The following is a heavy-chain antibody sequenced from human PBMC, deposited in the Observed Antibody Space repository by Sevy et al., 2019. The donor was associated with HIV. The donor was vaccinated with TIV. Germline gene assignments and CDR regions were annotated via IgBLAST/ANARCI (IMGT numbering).Heavy chain of an antibody. CDR1: GYTFSSYG. CDR3: AVGKRYYYDSSGYYSIDY. J-gene: IGHJ4*02. Sequence: ASVKVSCKVSGYTFSSYGVSWVRQAPGQGLEWMGWISAYNGNTNYAQKLQGRVTMTTDTSTSTAYMELRSLRSDDTAVYYGAVGKRYYYDSSGYYSIDYWGQGTLVTVSS. V-gene: IGHV1-18*04. CDR2: ISAYNGNT. D-gene: IGHD3-22*01.